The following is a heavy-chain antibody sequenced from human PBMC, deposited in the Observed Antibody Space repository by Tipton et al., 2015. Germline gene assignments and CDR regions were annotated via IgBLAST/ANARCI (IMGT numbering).Heavy chain of an antibody. J-gene: IGHJ4*02. CDR1: GFAFSDYA. CDR2: ISSTGGIT. CDR3: ARDQDSGWYSY. D-gene: IGHD6-19*01. Sequence: SLRLSCVASGFAFSDYAMSWVRQAPGKGLEWVSLISSTGGITRTADSVKGRSIIFRDNSNNTLYLQMNSLRAEDTAVYYCARDQDSGWYSYWGQGTLVTVSS. V-gene: IGHV3-23*01.